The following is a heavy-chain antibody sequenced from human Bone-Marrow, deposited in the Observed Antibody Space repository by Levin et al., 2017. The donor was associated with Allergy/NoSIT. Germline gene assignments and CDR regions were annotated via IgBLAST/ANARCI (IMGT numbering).Heavy chain of an antibody. V-gene: IGHV4-39*01. CDR2: ISYSGST. CDR3: ARQSYGRGRFDP. Sequence: SETLSLTCSVSGDSISSKNYYWAWIRQPPGKGLEWIGRISYSGSTYYNPSLKSESRVSISVHTSKNQFSLKLTSVTAADTAVYYCARQSYGRGRFDPWGQGTLVTVSS. D-gene: IGHD3-10*02. CDR1: GDSISSKNYY. J-gene: IGHJ5*02.